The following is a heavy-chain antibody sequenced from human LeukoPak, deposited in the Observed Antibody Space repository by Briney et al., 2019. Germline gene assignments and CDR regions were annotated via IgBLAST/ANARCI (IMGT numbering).Heavy chain of an antibody. Sequence: GGSLRLSCAASGFTFSSYGMHWVRQAPGKGLEWVAFIRYDGSNKYYADSVKGRFTISRDNSKNTLYLQMNSLRAEDTAVYYCARGHTAVTRHFDYWGQGTLVTVSS. J-gene: IGHJ4*02. D-gene: IGHD4-17*01. CDR3: ARGHTAVTRHFDY. CDR2: IRYDGSNK. CDR1: GFTFSSYG. V-gene: IGHV3-30*02.